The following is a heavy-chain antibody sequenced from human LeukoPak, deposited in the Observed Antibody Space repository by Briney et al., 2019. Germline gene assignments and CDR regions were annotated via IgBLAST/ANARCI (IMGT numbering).Heavy chain of an antibody. CDR1: GGTFSSYA. J-gene: IGHJ4*02. Sequence: ASVKVSCKASGGTFSSYAISWVRQAPGQGLEWMGRIIPILGIANYAQKFQGRVTITADKSTSTAYMELSSLRSEDTAVYYCARDPAIAAAGTPPDYWGQGTLVTVSS. D-gene: IGHD6-13*01. V-gene: IGHV1-69*04. CDR3: ARDPAIAAAGTPPDY. CDR2: IIPILGIA.